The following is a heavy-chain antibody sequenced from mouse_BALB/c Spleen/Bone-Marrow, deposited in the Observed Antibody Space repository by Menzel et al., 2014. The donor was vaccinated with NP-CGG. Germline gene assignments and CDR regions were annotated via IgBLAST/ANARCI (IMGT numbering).Heavy chain of an antibody. CDR3: ACNYEDAMDY. D-gene: IGHD2-1*01. CDR2: IRLKSTNYAT. Sequence: EVMLVESGGGLVQPGGSMKLSCVASGFTFSHSWMNWVRQSPEKGLEWVAEIRLKSTNYATHYAESVNGRFTISRDDSKSSVYLQMNSLRADDTAIYYCACNYEDAMDYWGQGTSVTVSS. V-gene: IGHV6-6*02. CDR1: GFTFSHSW. J-gene: IGHJ4*01.